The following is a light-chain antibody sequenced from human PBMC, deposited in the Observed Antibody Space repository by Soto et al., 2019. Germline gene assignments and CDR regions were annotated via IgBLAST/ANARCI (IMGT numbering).Light chain of an antibody. CDR2: GAS. CDR3: QESPRT. V-gene: IGKV3-20*01. J-gene: IGKJ1*01. Sequence: EKVLTQSAGAVSLPPRERATLSCRASESVNSNYLAWYQQKRGQAPRLLIYGASSRATGSPDRFSGSGSGTDFTLTISRLEPEDFAGNYCQESPRTFGQGTRVDI. CDR1: ESVNSNY.